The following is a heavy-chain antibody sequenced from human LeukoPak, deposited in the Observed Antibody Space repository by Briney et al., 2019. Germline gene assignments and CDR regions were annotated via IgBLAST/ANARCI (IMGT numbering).Heavy chain of an antibody. CDR1: GGAFSNYY. J-gene: IGHJ6*03. Sequence: SETLSPTCAVYGGAFSNYYWSWIRQPPRKGLELVGEINDSGRTNYNPSLMSRVTVSVDTSKKQFSLRLTSVTATDTAVYYCARRWNYGRNYYIDVWGKGATVSVSS. CDR2: INDSGRT. V-gene: IGHV4-34*01. D-gene: IGHD1-7*01. CDR3: ARRWNYGRNYYIDV.